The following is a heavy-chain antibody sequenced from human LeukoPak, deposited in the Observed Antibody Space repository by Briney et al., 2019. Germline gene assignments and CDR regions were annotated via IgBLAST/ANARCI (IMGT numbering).Heavy chain of an antibody. CDR2: IYHNGTT. D-gene: IGHD6-19*01. CDR3: ARVGSGWYYFDS. Sequence: SETLSLTCIASGVSINSHYWTWIRQPPGKGLEWVGYIYHNGTTDYNAPLKSRVTMSLETSNNQFSLKLSSVTAADTAVYYCARVGSGWYYFDSWGQGTLVTVSS. CDR1: GVSINSHY. V-gene: IGHV4-59*11. J-gene: IGHJ4*02.